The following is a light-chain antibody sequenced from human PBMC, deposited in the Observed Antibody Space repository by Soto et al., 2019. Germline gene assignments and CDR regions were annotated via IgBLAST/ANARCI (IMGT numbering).Light chain of an antibody. CDR1: QSVSSN. J-gene: IGKJ2*01. CDR2: GAS. CDR3: QQYNDWPQT. Sequence: EIVMTQSPATLSVSPGERATLSCRASQSVSSNLAWYQQKPGQAPRLLIYGASTRATGIPARCSGSGSGTEFTVTISSLQSEDFAVYYCQQYNDWPQTFGQGTKLEIK. V-gene: IGKV3-15*01.